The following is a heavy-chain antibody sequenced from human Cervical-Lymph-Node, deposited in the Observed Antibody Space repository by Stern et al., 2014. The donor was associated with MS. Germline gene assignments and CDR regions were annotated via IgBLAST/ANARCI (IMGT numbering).Heavy chain of an antibody. V-gene: IGHV2-70*11. D-gene: IGHD6-6*01. J-gene: IGHJ6*02. CDR1: GFSLFSSGMS. Sequence: ESGPALATPTQTLTLTCTFSGFSLFSSGMSVTWIRQPPGKALEWLARLDWDDDKYYTTSLKTRLTISKDTSKNQVVLTMNNMYAVDTATYYCARISVPHSSSSVFAAYYYGMDVWGQGTTVIVS. CDR2: LDWDDDK. CDR3: ARISVPHSSSSVFAAYYYGMDV.